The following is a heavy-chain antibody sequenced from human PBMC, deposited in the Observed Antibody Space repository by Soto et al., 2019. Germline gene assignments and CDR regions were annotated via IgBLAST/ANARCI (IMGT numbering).Heavy chain of an antibody. J-gene: IGHJ5*02. D-gene: IGHD6-25*01. CDR2: ISSSTI. CDR1: GFTFSNYS. Sequence: EVQLVESGGGLVQPGGSLRLSCAASGFTFSNYSMNWVRQAPGKGLEWVSYISSSTIYYADSVKGRFTISRDNAKNSLYRQMSRLRAEDTGVYYCARETPRLNWCAPWGQGTLVTVSS. CDR3: ARETPRLNWCAP. V-gene: IGHV3-48*01.